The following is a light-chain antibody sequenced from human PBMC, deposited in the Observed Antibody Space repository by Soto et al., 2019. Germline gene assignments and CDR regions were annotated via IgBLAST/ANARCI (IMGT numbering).Light chain of an antibody. CDR1: SSNLGAGFE. V-gene: IGLV1-40*01. CDR2: GNR. J-gene: IGLJ2*01. CDR3: QSYDSSLSGVV. Sequence: QSVLTQPPSVSGAPGQRVAISCTGSSSNLGAGFEVHWYQQLPGTAPKLLIYGNRHRPSGVPDRFSGSKSGTSASLAISGLQAEDEADYYCQSYDSSLSGVVFGGGTKLPS.